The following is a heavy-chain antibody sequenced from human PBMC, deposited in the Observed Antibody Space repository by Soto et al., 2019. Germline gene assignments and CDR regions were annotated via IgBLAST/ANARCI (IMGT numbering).Heavy chain of an antibody. CDR2: IIHSGTT. D-gene: IGHD6-13*01. J-gene: IGHJ4*02. V-gene: IGHV4-34*10. CDR1: GVYFSGYY. Sequence: FETLSLTCAVYGVYFSGYYWSWIRKPPGKRLEWIGEIIHSGTTTYNPSLDSRVSMSVDTSKNQFSLKLNSVDAADTAVYYCAKYRRTEAEGFTLDYWGRGALVTVSS. CDR3: AKYRRTEAEGFTLDY.